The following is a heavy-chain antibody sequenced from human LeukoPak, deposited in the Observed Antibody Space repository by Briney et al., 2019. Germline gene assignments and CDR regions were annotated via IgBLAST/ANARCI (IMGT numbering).Heavy chain of an antibody. J-gene: IGHJ6*02. V-gene: IGHV3-74*01. CDR2: IKRDGSGT. Sequence: QPGGSLRLSCAASGFTFSFNSMHWVRQGPGKGLVWVSRIKRDGSGTTYADSVKGRVTISRDNAKNTLYLQMNSLRAEDTAVYYCARSNGFGTDVWGQGTTVTVSS. CDR3: ARSNGFGTDV. D-gene: IGHD1-1*01. CDR1: GFTFSFNS.